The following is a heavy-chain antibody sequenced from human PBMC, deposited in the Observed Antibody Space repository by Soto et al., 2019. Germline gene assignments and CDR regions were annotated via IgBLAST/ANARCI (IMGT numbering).Heavy chain of an antibody. CDR3: AKDRSIAARDAFDI. CDR2: ISGSGDRT. Sequence: GGSLRLSCAASGFTFSSYAMSWVSQAPGKGLEWVSAISGSGDRTCYADSVKGQSTISRDNYKNTLYHQMNSLRAEDTAVYYCAKDRSIAARDAFDIWGQGTMVTVSS. J-gene: IGHJ3*02. CDR1: GFTFSSYA. D-gene: IGHD6-6*01. V-gene: IGHV3-23*01.